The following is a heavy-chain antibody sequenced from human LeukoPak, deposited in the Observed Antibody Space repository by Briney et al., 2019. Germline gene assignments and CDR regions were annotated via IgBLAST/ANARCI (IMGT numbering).Heavy chain of an antibody. J-gene: IGHJ4*02. V-gene: IGHV3-23*01. CDR3: AKSCCSTSSCYAGFDC. CDR1: GFSLSTYA. Sequence: GGRLRLSCVPSGFSLSTYAMSCVRQAPGEGRGWVSGISGSGGTTYYADSVKGGVTIPRDHSKSTLYLQMNSLRAEDTTVYYCAKSCCSTSSCYAGFDCWGKGTLVTVSS. D-gene: IGHD2-2*01. CDR2: ISGSGGTT.